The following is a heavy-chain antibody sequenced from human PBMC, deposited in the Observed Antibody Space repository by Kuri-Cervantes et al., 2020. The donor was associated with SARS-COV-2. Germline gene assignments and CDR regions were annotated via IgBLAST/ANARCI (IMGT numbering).Heavy chain of an antibody. Sequence: GGSLRLSCAASGFTFSSYEMNWVRQAPGKGLEWVSYISSSGSTIYYADSVKGRFTISRDNSKNTLYLQMNSLRAEDTAVYYCARDSGDYYYGMDVWGQGTTVTVSS. CDR3: ARDSGDYYYGMDV. V-gene: IGHV3-48*03. J-gene: IGHJ6*02. CDR2: ISSSGSTI. CDR1: GFTFSSYE.